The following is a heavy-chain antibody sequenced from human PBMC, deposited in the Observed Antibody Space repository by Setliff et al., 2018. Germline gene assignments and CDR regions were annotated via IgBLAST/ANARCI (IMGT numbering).Heavy chain of an antibody. CDR2: INPNSGGT. Sequence: WASVKVSCKASGYTFTGYYMHWVRQAPGQGLEWMGWINPNSGGTNYAQKFQGWVTMTRDTSISTAYMELSRLRSDDTAVYYCARGRDFWSGYLVYWCQGTLVTVS. CDR3: ARGRDFWSGYLVY. D-gene: IGHD3-3*01. CDR1: GYTFTGYY. V-gene: IGHV1-2*04. J-gene: IGHJ4*02.